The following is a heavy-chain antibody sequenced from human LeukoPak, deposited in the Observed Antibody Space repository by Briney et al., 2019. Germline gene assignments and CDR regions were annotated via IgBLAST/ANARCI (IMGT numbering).Heavy chain of an antibody. D-gene: IGHD1-26*01. CDR2: IYYSGST. CDR3: AREGGGSYSRGWFDP. V-gene: IGHV4-30-4*07. CDR1: GDSMISGGFS. Sequence: SETLSLTCAVSGDSMISGGFSWSWIRQPPGKGLEWIGYIYYSGSTFYNPSLKSRVTISIDTSTNEFFLNVNSVTAADTAVYFCAREGGGSYSRGWFDPWGQGTLVTVSS. J-gene: IGHJ5*02.